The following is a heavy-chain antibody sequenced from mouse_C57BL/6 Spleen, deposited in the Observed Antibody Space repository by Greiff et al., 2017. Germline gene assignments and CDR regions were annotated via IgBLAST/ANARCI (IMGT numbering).Heavy chain of an antibody. D-gene: IGHD2-4*01. CDR2: IYPGGGDT. CDR3: ARSGDYDEGIAY. Sequence: VQLQQSGAGLVKPGASVKISCKASGYAFSSYWMNWVRQRPGKGLEWIGQIYPGGGDTNYHGKFKGKATLTADKSSSTAYMQLSSLTSEDSAVYFCARSGDYDEGIAYWGQGTLVTVSA. J-gene: IGHJ3*01. CDR1: GYAFSSYW. V-gene: IGHV1-80*01.